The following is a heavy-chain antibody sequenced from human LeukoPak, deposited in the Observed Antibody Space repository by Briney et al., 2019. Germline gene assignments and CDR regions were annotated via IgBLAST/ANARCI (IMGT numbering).Heavy chain of an antibody. V-gene: IGHV3-53*01. CDR2: IYSGGST. Sequence: PGGSLRLSCAAPGFTVSTNKMTWVRQAPGKGLEWVSVIYSGGSTYSADSVKGRFTISRDNSKNTLYLQMNSLRAEDTAVYYCAGVFPAASRPGFAPGGQGTLDTVS. CDR3: AGVFPAASRPGFAP. CDR1: GFTVSTNK. J-gene: IGHJ5*02. D-gene: IGHD2-2*01.